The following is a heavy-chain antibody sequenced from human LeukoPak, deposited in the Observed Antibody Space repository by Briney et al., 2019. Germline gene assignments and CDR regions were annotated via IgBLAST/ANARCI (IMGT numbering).Heavy chain of an antibody. J-gene: IGHJ3*01. D-gene: IGHD6-19*01. V-gene: IGHV3-43*02. CDR3: AKGVAVSDDAFDV. CDR1: GFTFDDYA. CDR2: ISGDGGST. Sequence: GGSLRLSCAASGFTFDDYAMHWVRQAPGKGLEWDALISGDGGSTYYADSAKGRFTISRDNSKDSLYLQMNSLRTEDTALYYCAKGVAVSDDAFDVWGQGTMVTVSS.